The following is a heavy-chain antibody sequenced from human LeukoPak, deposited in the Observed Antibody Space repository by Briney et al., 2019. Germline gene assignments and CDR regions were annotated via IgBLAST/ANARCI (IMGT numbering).Heavy chain of an antibody. CDR1: GFTFKNAW. Sequence: GGSLRLSCEASGFTFKNAWMIWVRQAPGKGPEWVGRIKSTRDGGATEYAAPVKGRFTISRDNSKNTLYLQMNSLRAEDTAVYYCARGGSYLSAFDIWGQGTMVTVSS. D-gene: IGHD1-26*01. J-gene: IGHJ3*02. CDR3: ARGGSYLSAFDI. V-gene: IGHV3-15*01. CDR2: IKSTRDGGAT.